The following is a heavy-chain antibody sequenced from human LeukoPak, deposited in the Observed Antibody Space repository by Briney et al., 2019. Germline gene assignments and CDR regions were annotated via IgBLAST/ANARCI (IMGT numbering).Heavy chain of an antibody. D-gene: IGHD1-26*01. CDR3: AKDVGKWESLHFFDY. V-gene: IGHV3-23*01. J-gene: IGHJ4*02. Sequence: PGESLRLSCAASGFTFSSYAMSWVRQAPGKGLEWISGISGSGASTYYADSVKGRFTISRDDSRNTLYLQMNSLRGDDTAVYYCAKDVGKWESLHFFDYWGQGTLVTVSS. CDR2: ISGSGAST. CDR1: GFTFSSYA.